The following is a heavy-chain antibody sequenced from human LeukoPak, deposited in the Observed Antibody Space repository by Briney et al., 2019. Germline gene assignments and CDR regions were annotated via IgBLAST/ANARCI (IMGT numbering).Heavy chain of an antibody. CDR3: AKDISVVNHIFDY. CDR1: GFTFDDYA. D-gene: IGHD3-22*01. J-gene: IGHJ4*02. Sequence: GGSPRLSCAASGFTFDDYAMHWVRQAPGKGLEWVSLISGDGGSTYYADSVKGRFTISRDNSKNSLYLQMNSLRTEDTALYYRAKDISVVNHIFDYWGQGTLVTVSS. V-gene: IGHV3-43*02. CDR2: ISGDGGST.